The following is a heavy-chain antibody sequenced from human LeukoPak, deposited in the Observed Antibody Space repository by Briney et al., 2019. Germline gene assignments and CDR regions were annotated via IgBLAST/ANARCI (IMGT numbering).Heavy chain of an antibody. CDR2: IYYTGST. J-gene: IGHJ4*02. CDR1: GGPLSSGTYF. V-gene: IGHV4-39*07. D-gene: IGHD3-22*01. CDR3: ARRGIYSDSSSYYPPFDY. Sequence: SETLSLTCTVSGGPLSSGTYFWGWLRQPPGKGLEWIGSIYYTGSTYYNPSLRSRVNMSVDKPNNQFSLTLTSVTAADTAVYYCARRGIYSDSSSYYPPFDYWGQGTLVTVSS.